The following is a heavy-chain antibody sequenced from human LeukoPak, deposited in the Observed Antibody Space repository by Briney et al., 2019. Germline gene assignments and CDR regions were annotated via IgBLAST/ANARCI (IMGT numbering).Heavy chain of an antibody. CDR3: ANYRYGSSFDFDI. CDR2: IYSGGST. CDR1: GLTVSTHY. D-gene: IGHD6-6*01. J-gene: IGHJ3*02. V-gene: IGHV3-66*01. Sequence: GGSLRLSCLASGLTVSTHYMSWVRQAPGKGLEWVSIIYSGGSTYYADSVKGRFTISRDHSKNTLYLRMNSLRAEDTAVYYCANYRYGSSFDFDIWGQGTMVTVSS.